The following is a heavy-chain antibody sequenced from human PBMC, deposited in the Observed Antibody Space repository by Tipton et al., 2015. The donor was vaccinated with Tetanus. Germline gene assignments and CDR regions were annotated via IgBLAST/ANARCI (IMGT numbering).Heavy chain of an antibody. CDR2: IRKDGSNK. J-gene: IGHJ4*02. Sequence: SLRLSCAASGFTFSSYGMHWVRQAPGKGLEWVASIRKDGSNKYYADSVKGRFTISRDKTKNSLYLQMNSLTAEDTAVYYCASGPPRLVCCFGCWGQGALFTVSS. CDR1: GFTFSSYG. CDR3: ASGPPRLVCCFGC. D-gene: IGHD2-21*01. V-gene: IGHV3-33*08.